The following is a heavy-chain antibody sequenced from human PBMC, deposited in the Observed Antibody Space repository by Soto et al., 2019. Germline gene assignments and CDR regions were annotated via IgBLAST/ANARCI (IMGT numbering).Heavy chain of an antibody. Sequence: EVQLVESGGGLVQPGGSLRLSCAVSGFTFDDYAMHWVRQAPGKGLEWVSGISWNSGSIGYADSVKGRFTISRDNSKNSLYVQMNSLRPEDTALYYCAKDVYSSSPHMGFDIWCQGTMVTVSS. V-gene: IGHV3-9*01. J-gene: IGHJ3*02. CDR3: AKDVYSSSPHMGFDI. D-gene: IGHD6-6*01. CDR2: ISWNSGSI. CDR1: GFTFDDYA.